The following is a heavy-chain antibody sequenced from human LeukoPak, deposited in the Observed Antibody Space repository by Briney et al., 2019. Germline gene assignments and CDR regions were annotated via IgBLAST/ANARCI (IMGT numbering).Heavy chain of an antibody. Sequence: GGSLRLSCAASGFTFSSFAMTWVRQAPGKGLEWVSYISTTGSTIYYADSVKGRFTISRDNAKNSVYLQMNSLSAEDTAVYYCARDLHGYGGGYWGQGTLVTVSS. CDR1: GFTFSSFA. D-gene: IGHD5-18*01. J-gene: IGHJ4*02. V-gene: IGHV3-48*04. CDR2: ISTTGSTI. CDR3: ARDLHGYGGGY.